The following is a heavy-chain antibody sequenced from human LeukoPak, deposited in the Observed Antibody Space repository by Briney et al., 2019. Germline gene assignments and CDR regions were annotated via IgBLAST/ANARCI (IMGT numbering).Heavy chain of an antibody. CDR1: GGSISSRDYY. J-gene: IGHJ4*02. D-gene: IGHD2-2*01. CDR3: ARSGPLCSSTSCYLYYFDY. CDR2: IYYSGST. V-gene: IGHV4-30-4*08. Sequence: SETLSLTCTVSGGSISSRDYYWRWIRQPPGKGLEWIGYIYYSGSTYYNPSLKSRVTISVDTSKNQFSLKLSSVTAADTAVYYCARSGPLCSSTSCYLYYFDYWGQGTLVTVSS.